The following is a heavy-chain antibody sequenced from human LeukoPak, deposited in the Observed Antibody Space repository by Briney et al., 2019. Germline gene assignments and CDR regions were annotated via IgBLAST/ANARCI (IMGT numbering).Heavy chain of an antibody. D-gene: IGHD6-19*01. Sequence: GGSLRLSCAGSGFTFSTYWMNWVRQAPGKGLEWVANIKQDGSEKYYVDSVKGRFTISRDNAKNSLYLQMNSLRAEDTAVYYCARSVYSSGWLYYFDYWGQGTLVTVSS. J-gene: IGHJ4*02. CDR2: IKQDGSEK. V-gene: IGHV3-7*01. CDR3: ARSVYSSGWLYYFDY. CDR1: GFTFSTYW.